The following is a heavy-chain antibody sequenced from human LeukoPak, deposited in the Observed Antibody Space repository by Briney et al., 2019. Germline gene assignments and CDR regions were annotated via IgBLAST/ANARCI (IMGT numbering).Heavy chain of an antibody. J-gene: IGHJ5*01. V-gene: IGHV3-30*04. CDR1: GFTFSSYA. CDR2: ISYDGSNK. D-gene: IGHD6-13*01. Sequence: GRSLRLSCAASGFTFSSYAMHWVRQAPGKGLEWVAVISYDGSNKYYADSVKGRFTISRDNSKNTLYLQMNSLRAEDTAVYYCTKIGRAASWDNWFESWGQGTLVTVSS. CDR3: TKIGRAASWDNWFES.